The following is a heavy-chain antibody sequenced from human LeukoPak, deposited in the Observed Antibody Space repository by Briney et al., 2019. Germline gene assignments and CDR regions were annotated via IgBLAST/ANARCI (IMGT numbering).Heavy chain of an antibody. V-gene: IGHV4-39*01. CDR1: GGSVSRSPYY. CDR2: IYYSGST. J-gene: IGHJ5*02. CDR3: AIYSSTWDWFDP. D-gene: IGHD6-13*01. Sequence: PSETLSLTCTVSGGSVSRSPYYWGWIRQPPGKGLEWIGNIYYSGSTYYNPSLKSRVTISVDTSKNQFSLKLSSVTAADTAVYYCAIYSSTWDWFDPWGQGTLVTVSS.